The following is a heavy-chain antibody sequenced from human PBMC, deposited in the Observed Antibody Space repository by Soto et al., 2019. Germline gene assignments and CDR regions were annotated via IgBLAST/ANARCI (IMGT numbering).Heavy chain of an antibody. D-gene: IGHD6-19*01. CDR2: IYYSGST. J-gene: IGHJ4*02. Sequence: QVQLQESGPGLVKPSETLSLTCTVSGGSISSYYWSWIRQPPGKGLEWIGYIYYSGSTNYNPSLKNPVTLSVDTSKNQFSLKLSSVTAADTAVYYCARQSGYRSGWYPDWGQGTLVTVSS. CDR3: ARQSGYRSGWYPD. CDR1: GGSISSYY. V-gene: IGHV4-59*08.